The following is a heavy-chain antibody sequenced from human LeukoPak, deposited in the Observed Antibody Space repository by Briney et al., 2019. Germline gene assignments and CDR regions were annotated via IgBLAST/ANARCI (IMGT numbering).Heavy chain of an antibody. CDR3: ARATTTFDD. Sequence: SETLSLTCSVSGGSISSYYRSWIRQPPGKGPEWIGYISDSGSTNYKPSLKSRVTISLDTSKNQFTLRLTSVTTADTAVYFCARATTTFDDWGPGTLVTVSS. D-gene: IGHD4-11*01. CDR2: ISDSGST. J-gene: IGHJ4*02. CDR1: GGSISSYY. V-gene: IGHV4-59*01.